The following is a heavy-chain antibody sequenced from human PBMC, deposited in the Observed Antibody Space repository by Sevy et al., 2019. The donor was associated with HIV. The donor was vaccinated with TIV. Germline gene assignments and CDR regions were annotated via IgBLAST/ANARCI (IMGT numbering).Heavy chain of an antibody. V-gene: IGHV1-18*01. Sequence: ASVKVSCKTSGYTFTDYGIGWVRQAPGQGLEWVSWINPSDGNRNYAQRLQGRVTMTPDTSTSTAYMELWSLRSDDTAIYYCARDVTGNYYVDYWGQGTLVTVSS. D-gene: IGHD1-26*01. CDR2: INPSDGNR. CDR1: GYTFTDYG. J-gene: IGHJ4*02. CDR3: ARDVTGNYYVDY.